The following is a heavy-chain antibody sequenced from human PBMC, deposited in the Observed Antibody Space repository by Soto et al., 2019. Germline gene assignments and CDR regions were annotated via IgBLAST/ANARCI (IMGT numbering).Heavy chain of an antibody. D-gene: IGHD6-19*01. CDR3: VRDRYSSGWHPVGAY. J-gene: IGHJ4*02. V-gene: IGHV3-30*03. CDR2: ISNDGSNE. CDR1: GFIFSTFG. Sequence: QVQLVESGGGVVQPGKSLRLSCAASGFIFSTFGMHWVRQAPGKGLEWVAVISNDGSNEYYVDSVKGRFTISRDNSKSMLYVQMNSLKVEDTAVYYCVRDRYSSGWHPVGAYWGQGTLVTVSS.